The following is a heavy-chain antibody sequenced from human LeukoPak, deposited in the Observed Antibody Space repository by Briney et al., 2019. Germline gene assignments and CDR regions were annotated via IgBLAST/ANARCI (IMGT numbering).Heavy chain of an antibody. D-gene: IGHD2-15*01. CDR1: GYTFTSYY. Sequence: ASVKVSCKASGYTFTSYYMHWVRQAPGQGLEWMGGIIPIFGTANYAQKFQGRVTITADESTSTAYMELSSLRSEDTAVYYCARDPAGCSGGSCYDYWGQGTLVTVSS. V-gene: IGHV1-69*13. J-gene: IGHJ4*02. CDR3: ARDPAGCSGGSCYDY. CDR2: IIPIFGTA.